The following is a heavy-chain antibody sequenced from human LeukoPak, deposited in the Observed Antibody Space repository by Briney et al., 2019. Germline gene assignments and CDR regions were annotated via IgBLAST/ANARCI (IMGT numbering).Heavy chain of an antibody. CDR3: ARDHPEGTGGFDY. CDR2: ISSSSSYM. D-gene: IGHD2-8*02. Sequence: GGSLRLSCAASGFTFSSYSMNWVRQAPGKGLEWVSSISSSSSYMYYADSVKGRFTISRDNAKNSLYLQMNSLRAEDTAVYYCARDHPEGTGGFDYWGQGTLVTVSS. J-gene: IGHJ4*02. V-gene: IGHV3-21*01. CDR1: GFTFSSYS.